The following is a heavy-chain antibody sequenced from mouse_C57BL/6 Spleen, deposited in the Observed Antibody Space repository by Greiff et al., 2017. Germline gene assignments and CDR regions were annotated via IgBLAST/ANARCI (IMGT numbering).Heavy chain of an antibody. J-gene: IGHJ2*01. V-gene: IGHV3-6*01. CDR2: ISYDGSN. Sequence: VQLKESGPGLVKPSQSLSLTCSVTGYSITSGYYWNWIRQFPGNKLEWMGYISYDGSNNYNPSLKNRISITRDTSKNQFFLKLNSVTTEDTATYYCARDDPNWAFDYWGQGTTLTVSS. CDR3: ARDDPNWAFDY. D-gene: IGHD4-1*01. CDR1: GYSITSGYY.